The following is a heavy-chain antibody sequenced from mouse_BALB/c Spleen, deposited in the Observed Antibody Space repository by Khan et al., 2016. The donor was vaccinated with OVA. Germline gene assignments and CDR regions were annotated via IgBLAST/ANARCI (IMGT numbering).Heavy chain of an antibody. V-gene: IGHV1S137*01. CDR2: ISTYYGHT. CDR1: GYTFTDYA. D-gene: IGHD3-3*01. CDR3: ARGGRFAY. J-gene: IGHJ3*01. Sequence: VQLQESGPELVRPGVSVKISCKGSGYTFTDYAMHWVKQSHAKSLEWIGVISTYYGHTDYNQKFKGKATMTVDKSSSTAYMELARLKSEESAIYYCARGGRFAYWGQGTLVTVSA.